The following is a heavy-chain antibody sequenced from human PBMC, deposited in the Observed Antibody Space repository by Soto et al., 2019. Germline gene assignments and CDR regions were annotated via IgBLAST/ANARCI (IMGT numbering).Heavy chain of an antibody. CDR3: ARDGNYYTSGEGHWFDP. Sequence: QIELVQSGAEVTKSGASVKVSCKTSGYTFAEFYVHWVRLVPGQGLEWMGWINPNTGGTHYAVKFQDRVTMTRDTSIRTAYMELARLRSDDTATYYCARDGNYYTSGEGHWFDPWGQGTLITVSP. CDR2: INPNTGGT. CDR1: GYTFAEFY. J-gene: IGHJ5*02. V-gene: IGHV1-2*02. D-gene: IGHD2-15*01.